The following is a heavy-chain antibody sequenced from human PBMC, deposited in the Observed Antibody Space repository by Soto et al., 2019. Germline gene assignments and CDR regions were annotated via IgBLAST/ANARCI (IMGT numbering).Heavy chain of an antibody. D-gene: IGHD1-26*01. J-gene: IGHJ4*02. CDR3: ARDDEGGSDCDLGS. Sequence: QVQLVESGGGVVQPGRSLRLSCAVSGFTFSSHAIHWVRQDPGKGQEWVTLISSDGSNKYYADSVKGRFTTSRDNSKNTMYLQMNSLRVEDTAVYYCARDDEGGSDCDLGSWGQGALVTVSS. CDR2: ISSDGSNK. V-gene: IGHV3-30-3*01. CDR1: GFTFSSHA.